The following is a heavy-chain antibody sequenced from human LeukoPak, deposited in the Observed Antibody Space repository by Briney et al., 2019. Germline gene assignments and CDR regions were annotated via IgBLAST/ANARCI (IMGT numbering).Heavy chain of an antibody. V-gene: IGHV4-59*01. CDR1: GGSISSSY. CDR2: IYYRGST. Sequence: SETLSLTCTVSGGSISSSYWSWIRQPPGKGLEWIGYIYYRGSTNYNPSLKSRVTISVDTSKNQFSLKLSSVTAADTAVYYCARDRTGFEYWGQGTLVTVSS. J-gene: IGHJ4*02. CDR3: ARDRTGFEY. D-gene: IGHD1-14*01.